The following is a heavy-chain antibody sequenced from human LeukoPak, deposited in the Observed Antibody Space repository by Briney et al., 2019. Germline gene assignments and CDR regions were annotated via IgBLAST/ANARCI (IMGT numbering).Heavy chain of an antibody. CDR2: ISSSSSYI. Sequence: PGGSLRLSCAASGFTFSSYWMNWVRQAPGKGLEWVSSISSSSSYIYYADSVKGRFTISRDDAKNSLYLQMNSLRAEDTAVYYCARDPKGAPPGHWGQGTLVTVSS. V-gene: IGHV3-21*01. D-gene: IGHD3-16*01. CDR3: ARDPKGAPPGH. J-gene: IGHJ4*02. CDR1: GFTFSSYW.